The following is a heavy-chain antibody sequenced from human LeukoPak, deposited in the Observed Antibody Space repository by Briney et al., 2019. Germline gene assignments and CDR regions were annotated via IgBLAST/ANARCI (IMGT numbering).Heavy chain of an antibody. V-gene: IGHV4-61*02. D-gene: IGHD1-26*01. J-gene: IGHJ2*01. CDR3: ARDPQWELLDWNFDL. CDR2: IYVSGST. CDR1: GGSISSGSHY. Sequence: TLSLTCNVSGGSISSGSHYWSWIRQPAGKGLEWIGRIYVSGSTHYNPSLKSRVTISVDTSKNQFSLKLSSVTAADTAVYYCARDPQWELLDWNFDLWGRGTLVTVSS.